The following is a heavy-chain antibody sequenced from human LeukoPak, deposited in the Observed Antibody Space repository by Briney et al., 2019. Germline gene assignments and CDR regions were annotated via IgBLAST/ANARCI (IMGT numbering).Heavy chain of an antibody. Sequence: GGSLRLSCAASGFTVSSNYMSWVRQAPGKGLEWVSVIYSGGSTYYADSVKGRFTISRDNSKNTLYLQMNSLRAEDTAVYYCAKVTAGYSYGSIDYWGQGTLVTVSS. CDR1: GFTVSSNY. CDR3: AKVTAGYSYGSIDY. J-gene: IGHJ4*02. CDR2: IYSGGST. V-gene: IGHV3-53*01. D-gene: IGHD5-18*01.